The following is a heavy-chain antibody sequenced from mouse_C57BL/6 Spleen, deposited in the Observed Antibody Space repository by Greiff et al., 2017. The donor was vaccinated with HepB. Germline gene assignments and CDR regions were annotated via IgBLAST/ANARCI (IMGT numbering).Heavy chain of an antibody. CDR1: GYTFTSYW. CDR2: IDPSDSYT. V-gene: IGHV1-59*01. Sequence: VQLQQSGAELVRPGTSVKLSCKASGYTFTSYWMHWVKQRPGQGLEWIGVIDPSDSYTNYNQKFKGKATLTVDTSSSTAYMQLSSLTSEDSAVYYCARPNYYSNYDYAMDYWGQGTSVTVSS. D-gene: IGHD2-5*01. CDR3: ARPNYYSNYDYAMDY. J-gene: IGHJ4*01.